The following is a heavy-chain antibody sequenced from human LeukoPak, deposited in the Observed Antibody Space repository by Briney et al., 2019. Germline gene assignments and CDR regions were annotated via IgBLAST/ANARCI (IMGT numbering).Heavy chain of an antibody. CDR2: ISGSGGST. CDR1: GFTFSTYA. D-gene: IGHD6-19*01. Sequence: GGSLRLSCATSGFTFSTYAMSWVRQAPGKGLEWVSAISGSGGSTYYADSVKGRFTISRDNSKNTLYLQMNSLRAEDTAVYYCALLSGPSDYWGQGTLVTVSS. V-gene: IGHV3-23*01. J-gene: IGHJ4*02. CDR3: ALLSGPSDY.